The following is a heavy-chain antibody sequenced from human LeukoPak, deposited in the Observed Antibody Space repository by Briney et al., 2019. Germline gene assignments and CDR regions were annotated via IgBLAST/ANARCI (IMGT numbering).Heavy chain of an antibody. CDR1: GFKFSNTW. Sequence: GGSLRLSCAASGFKFSNTWMSWVRQAPGKGLGWVGRIKSNDGGTTEYAAPVKGRFTISRDDSQNTLYLQINNLKTEDTAVYYCTTDTGSPKPYYFDYWGQGALVTVSS. CDR2: IKSNDGGTT. V-gene: IGHV3-15*05. D-gene: IGHD1-26*01. CDR3: TTDTGSPKPYYFDY. J-gene: IGHJ4*02.